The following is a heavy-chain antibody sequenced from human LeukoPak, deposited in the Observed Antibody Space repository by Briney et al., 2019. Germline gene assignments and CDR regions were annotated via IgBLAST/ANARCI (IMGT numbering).Heavy chain of an antibody. V-gene: IGHV4-30-2*01. Sequence: PAHTQSLTCALSARSITIGRYSWTWLRQPAGKGLQWFGFLYLGGSTHYNPSLRTRFTISLDRSKNQLSLNLTSLTAADTAGYSCARASDYGAPRDAFDIGGQGTTVTVSS. CDR3: ARASDYGAPRDAFDI. CDR2: LYLGGST. D-gene: IGHD4-17*01. J-gene: IGHJ3*02. CDR1: ARSITIGRYS.